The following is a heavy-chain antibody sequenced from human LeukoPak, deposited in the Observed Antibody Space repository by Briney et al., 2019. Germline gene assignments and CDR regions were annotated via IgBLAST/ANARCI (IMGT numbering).Heavy chain of an antibody. V-gene: IGHV4-4*07. CDR2: IYSSGST. J-gene: IGHJ5*02. CDR1: GGSISSYY. Sequence: SDTLSLTCTVCGGSISSYYWSWIRQPAGKGLEWIGRIYSSGSTNYNPSLKGRVALSVDTSNNQFSLKLSSVTAADTAVYYFARDLVVPPYNWFEPCGQRTLLTVSP. CDR3: ARDLVVPPYNWFEP. D-gene: IGHD2-2*01.